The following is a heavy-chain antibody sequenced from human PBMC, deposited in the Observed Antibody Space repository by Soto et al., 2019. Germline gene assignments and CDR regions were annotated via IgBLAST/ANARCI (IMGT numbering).Heavy chain of an antibody. V-gene: IGHV1-46*01. Sequence: ASVKVSCKASGYTFTSYYMHWVRQAPGQGLEWMGIINPSGGSTSYAQKFQGRVTMTRDTSTSTVYMELSSLRSEDTAVYYCGRDQDVLLRYFDWPTPRDYYYYGMDVWGQGTTVTVSS. CDR2: INPSGGST. CDR3: GRDQDVLLRYFDWPTPRDYYYYGMDV. CDR1: GYTFTSYY. J-gene: IGHJ6*02. D-gene: IGHD3-9*01.